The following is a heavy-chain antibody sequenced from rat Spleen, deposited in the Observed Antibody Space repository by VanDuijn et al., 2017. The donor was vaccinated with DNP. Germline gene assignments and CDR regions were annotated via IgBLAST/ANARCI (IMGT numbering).Heavy chain of an antibody. D-gene: IGHD1-1*01. J-gene: IGHJ3*01. Sequence: EVQLQESGPGLVKPSQSLSLTCSVTGYSITSSYRWNWIRKFPGNKLEWMGYINSAGSTNYNPSLKSRISITSDTSKNQFFLQVNSVTAEDTATYYCASTQFSGDVNWFAYWGQGTLVTVSS. CDR2: INSAGST. V-gene: IGHV3-3*01. CDR1: GYSITSSYR. CDR3: ASTQFSGDVNWFAY.